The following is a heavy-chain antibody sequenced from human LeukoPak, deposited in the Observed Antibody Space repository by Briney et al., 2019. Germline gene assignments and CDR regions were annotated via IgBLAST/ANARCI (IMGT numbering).Heavy chain of an antibody. Sequence: ASVKVSCKASGYTFNIYAMNWVRQAPGQGLEWMGWINSNTGNPTYAQGFTGRFVFSLDTSVSTAYYCARVSCSGSDCYPFFDYWGQGTLVTVSS. CDR3: DY. J-gene: IGHJ4*02. D-gene: IGHD2-15*01. CDR2: INSNTGNP. V-gene: IGHV7-4-1*01. CDR1: GYTFNIYA.